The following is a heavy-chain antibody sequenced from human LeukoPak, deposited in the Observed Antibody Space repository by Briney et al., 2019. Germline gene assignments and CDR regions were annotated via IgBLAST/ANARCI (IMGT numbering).Heavy chain of an antibody. CDR2: ISGSGGST. Sequence: GGSLRLSCAASGFTFSSYAMSWVRQAPGKGLEWVSAISGSGGSTYYADSVKGRFTISRDNSKNTLYLQMNSLRAEDTAVDYCAKDQWELRGWFDYWGQGTLVTVSS. V-gene: IGHV3-23*01. CDR1: GFTFSSYA. CDR3: AKDQWELRGWFDY. D-gene: IGHD1-26*01. J-gene: IGHJ5*01.